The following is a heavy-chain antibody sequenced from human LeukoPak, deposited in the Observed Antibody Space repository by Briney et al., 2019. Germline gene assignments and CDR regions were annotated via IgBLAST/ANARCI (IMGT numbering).Heavy chain of an antibody. CDR1: GFTFSSYG. D-gene: IGHD3-10*01. J-gene: IGHJ4*02. V-gene: IGHV4-30-2*01. CDR2: IYHSGST. CDR3: AGGPYYGSGSYSY. Sequence: LRLSCAAPGFTFSSYGMHWIRQPPGKGLEWVGYIYHSGSTYYNPSLKSRVTISVDRSKNQFSLKLSSVTAADTAVYYCAGGPYYGSGSYSYWGQGTLVTVSS.